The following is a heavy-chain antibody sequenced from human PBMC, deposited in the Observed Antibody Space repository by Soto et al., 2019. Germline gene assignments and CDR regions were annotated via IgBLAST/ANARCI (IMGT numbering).Heavy chain of an antibody. CDR3: ASDLVGASDSYGLDV. D-gene: IGHD1-26*01. Sequence: SGGSLRLSCASSCFTFINYGMHWVRQAPGKGLEWVAIIWHDGNNKYYADSVRGRFIISRDNSKNRLYLQMNSLRAEDTAVYYCASDLVGASDSYGLDVWGQGTPVTVSS. V-gene: IGHV3-33*01. CDR1: CFTFINYG. J-gene: IGHJ6*02. CDR2: IWHDGNNK.